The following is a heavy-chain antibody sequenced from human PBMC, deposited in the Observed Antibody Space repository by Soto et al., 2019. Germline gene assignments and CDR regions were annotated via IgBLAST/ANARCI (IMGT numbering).Heavy chain of an antibody. CDR1: GYTFTGYY. D-gene: IGHD2-15*01. V-gene: IGHV1-2*04. CDR2: INPNSGGT. Sequence: ASVKVSCKASGYTFTGYYMHWVRQAPGQGLEWMGWINPNSGGTNYAQKFQGWVTMTRDTSISTAYMELSRLRSDDTAVYYCARGIFCSGGSCPGAYYYYGMDVWGQGTTVTV. CDR3: ARGIFCSGGSCPGAYYYYGMDV. J-gene: IGHJ6*02.